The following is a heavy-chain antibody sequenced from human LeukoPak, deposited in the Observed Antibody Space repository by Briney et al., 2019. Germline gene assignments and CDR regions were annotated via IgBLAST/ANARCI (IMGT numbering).Heavy chain of an antibody. D-gene: IGHD4-17*01. J-gene: IGHJ4*02. CDR1: GFHFSSYG. CDR3: AKASSPLPRADYGDDFDY. V-gene: IGHV3-23*01. Sequence: PGGSLRLSCAASGFHFSSYGMRWVRQAPGKGLEWVSAISGSGGHPYYADSVKGRFTVSRDNSKNTLYLQMNSLRAEDTAVYYCAKASSPLPRADYGDDFDYWGQGTLVTVSS. CDR2: ISGSGGHP.